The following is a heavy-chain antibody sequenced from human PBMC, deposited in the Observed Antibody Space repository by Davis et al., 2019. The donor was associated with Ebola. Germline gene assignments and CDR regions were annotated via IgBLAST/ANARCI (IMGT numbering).Heavy chain of an antibody. Sequence: MPSETLSLTCSVTGGSVSSDVYSWNWIRQSPGKGLEWIGFVYNRDTTNYNPSLNGRVTISKDTSKNQFSLRLSSVSAADSAVYYCAALFRGRYLAYVDVWGKGTTVTVS. CDR2: VYNRDTT. V-gene: IGHV4-61*08. J-gene: IGHJ6*03. CDR1: GGSVSSDVYS. CDR3: AALFRGRYLAYVDV. D-gene: IGHD1-26*01.